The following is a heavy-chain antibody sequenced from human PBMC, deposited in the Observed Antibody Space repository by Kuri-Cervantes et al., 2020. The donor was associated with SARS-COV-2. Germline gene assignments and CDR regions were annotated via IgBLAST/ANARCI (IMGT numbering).Heavy chain of an antibody. V-gene: IGHV4-30-2*01. CDR2: IYHSGST. D-gene: IGHD2-2*01. J-gene: IGHJ4*02. Sequence: SETLSLTCAVSGGSISSGGYSWSWIRQPPGKGLEWIGYIYHSGSTNYNPSLKSRVTISVDKSKNQFSLKLSSVTAADTAVYYCARRRSSTSCYCFDYWGQGTLVTVSS. CDR3: ARRRSSTSCYCFDY. CDR1: GGSISSGGYS.